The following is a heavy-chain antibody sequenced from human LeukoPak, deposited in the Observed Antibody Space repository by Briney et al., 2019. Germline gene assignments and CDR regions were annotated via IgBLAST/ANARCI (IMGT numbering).Heavy chain of an antibody. V-gene: IGHV4-59*01. J-gene: IGHJ4*02. Sequence: SETLSLTCSVYGASISSDYWSWIRQPPGKGLDWIGCIYYTGSTSYNPSLKSRVTISVDTSKTQFSLPLNSVTAADTAVYYCARTPPRYSSTWSLGYFDYWGQGTLVTVSS. CDR1: GASISSDY. CDR3: ARTPPRYSSTWSLGYFDY. CDR2: IYYTGST. D-gene: IGHD6-13*01.